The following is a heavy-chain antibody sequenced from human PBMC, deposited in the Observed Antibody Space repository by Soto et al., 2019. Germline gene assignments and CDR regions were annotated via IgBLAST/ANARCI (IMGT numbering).Heavy chain of an antibody. J-gene: IGHJ4*02. V-gene: IGHV3-30*18. CDR2: ISYDGSNK. D-gene: IGHD3-3*01. CDR1: GFTFSSYG. Sequence: GGSLRLSCAASGFTFSSYGMHWVRQAPGKGLEWVAVISYDGSNKYYADSVKGRFTISRDNSKNTLYLQMNSLRAEDTAVYYCAKDHGVTIFGVVTSYYFDYWGQGTLVTVSS. CDR3: AKDHGVTIFGVVTSYYFDY.